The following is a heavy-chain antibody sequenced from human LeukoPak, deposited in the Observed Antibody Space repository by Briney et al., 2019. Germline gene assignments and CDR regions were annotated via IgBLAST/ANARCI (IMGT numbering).Heavy chain of an antibody. Sequence: ASVKVSCKASGYTFTGYYMHWVRQAPGQGLEWMGWINPNSGGTNYAQKFQGRVTMTRDTSISTAYMELSRLRSDDTAVYYCAREPYDSSGYYDYWGQGTLVTVSS. CDR1: GYTFTGYY. V-gene: IGHV1-2*02. J-gene: IGHJ4*02. CDR2: INPNSGGT. CDR3: AREPYDSSGYYDY. D-gene: IGHD3-22*01.